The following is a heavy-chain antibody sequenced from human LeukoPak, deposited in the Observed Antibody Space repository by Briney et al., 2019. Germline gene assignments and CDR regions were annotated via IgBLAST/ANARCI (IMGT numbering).Heavy chain of an antibody. Sequence: ASVKVSCKASGYTFTGYYMHWVRQAPGQGLEWMGWINPNSGGTNYAQKFQGRVTTTRDTSISTVYMELSRLRSDDTAVYYCARDRPPYSSGWLNAFDIWGQGTMVTVSS. CDR2: INPNSGGT. CDR1: GYTFTGYY. J-gene: IGHJ3*02. CDR3: ARDRPPYSSGWLNAFDI. D-gene: IGHD6-19*01. V-gene: IGHV1-2*02.